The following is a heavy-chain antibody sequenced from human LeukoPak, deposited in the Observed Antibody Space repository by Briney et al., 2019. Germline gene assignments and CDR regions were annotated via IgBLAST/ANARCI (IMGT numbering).Heavy chain of an antibody. V-gene: IGHV3-23*01. CDR3: AKGGSSWSAYFQH. J-gene: IGHJ1*01. Sequence: GGSLRLSCAASGFTFSSYAMSWVRQAPGKGLEWVSGISGSGGSTYYADSVKGRSTISRDNSKNTLYLQMSSLRGEDTAVYYCAKGGSSWSAYFQHWGQGTLVTVSS. D-gene: IGHD6-13*01. CDR2: ISGSGGST. CDR1: GFTFSSYA.